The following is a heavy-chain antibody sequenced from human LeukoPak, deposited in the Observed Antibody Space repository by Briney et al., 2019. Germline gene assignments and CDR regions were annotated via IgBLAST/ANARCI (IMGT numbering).Heavy chain of an antibody. D-gene: IGHD2-15*01. CDR1: GFTFSSSW. J-gene: IGHJ4*02. CDR3: AKDIAEVVVAANFDY. CDR2: IREDGSQK. Sequence: GGSLRLSCVASGFTFSSSWMTWVRQAPGKGLEWVASIREDGSQKTAVDSVRGRFTISRDNAKNSLYLQMNSLRAEDTALYYCAKDIAEVVVAANFDYWGQGTLVTVSS. V-gene: IGHV3-7*03.